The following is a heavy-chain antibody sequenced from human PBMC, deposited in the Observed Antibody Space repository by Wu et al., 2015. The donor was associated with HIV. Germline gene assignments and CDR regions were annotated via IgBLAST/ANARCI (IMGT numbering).Heavy chain of an antibody. J-gene: IGHJ6*02. Sequence: QVQLVQSGAEVKKPGSSVKVSCKASGGTFSSYAISWVRQAPGQGLEWMGRIIPIFGTANYAQKFQGRVTITADESTSTAYMELSSLRSEDTAVYYCASPPYGRTARYYGMASGAEGPTVTVSS. D-gene: IGHD4-23*01. CDR3: ASPPYGRTARYYGMAS. CDR2: IIPIFGTA. V-gene: IGHV1-69*13. CDR1: GGTFSSYA.